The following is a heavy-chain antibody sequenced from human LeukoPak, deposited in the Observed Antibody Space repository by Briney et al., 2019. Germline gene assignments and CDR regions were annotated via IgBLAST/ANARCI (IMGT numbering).Heavy chain of an antibody. D-gene: IGHD2-15*01. V-gene: IGHV4-59*01. Sequence: SETLSLTCTVSGGSISSYYWNWIRQPPGKGLEWIGYISYSGSTSYNPSLKSRVTISVDTSKNQFSLRLSSVTAADTAVYYCAREGPKTGVADVRYFDYWGQGTLVTVSS. J-gene: IGHJ4*02. CDR2: ISYSGST. CDR1: GGSISSYY. CDR3: AREGPKTGVADVRYFDY.